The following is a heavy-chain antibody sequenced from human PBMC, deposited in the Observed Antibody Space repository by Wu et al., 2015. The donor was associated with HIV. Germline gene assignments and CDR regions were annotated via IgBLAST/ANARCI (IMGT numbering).Heavy chain of an antibody. CDR1: GGTFSSYA. Sequence: QVQLVQSGAEVKKPGSSVKVSCKASGGTFSSYAISWVRQAPGQGLEWMGGIIPIFGTANYAQKFQGRVTITADESTSTAYMELSSLRSEDTAVYYCATGKPRAVAGGRCAFDIWGRRDEWSPSLQ. D-gene: IGHD6-19*01. CDR3: ATGKPRAVAGGRCAFDI. CDR2: IIPIFGTA. V-gene: IGHV1-69*12. J-gene: IGHJ3*02.